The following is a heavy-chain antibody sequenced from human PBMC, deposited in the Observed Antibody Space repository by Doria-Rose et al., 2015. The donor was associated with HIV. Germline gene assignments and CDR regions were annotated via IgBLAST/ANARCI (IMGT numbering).Heavy chain of an antibody. J-gene: IGHJ4*02. CDR1: GDSISSGDSF. D-gene: IGHD3-10*01. Sequence: QVQLQESGPGRVRPSQTLSLTCTVSGDSISSGDSFWSWIRQPPGKGPEWIGYISSSGTTYYYPSLRGRLTISLDASKNQFSLNLNSVTAADTAVYYCARARNYGFPHFFDFWGQGTLVTVSP. V-gene: IGHV4-30-4*01. CDR3: ARARNYGFPHFFDF. CDR2: ISSSGTT.